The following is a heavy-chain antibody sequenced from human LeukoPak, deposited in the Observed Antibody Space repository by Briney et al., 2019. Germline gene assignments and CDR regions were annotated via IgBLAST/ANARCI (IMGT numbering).Heavy chain of an antibody. CDR2: IYYSGST. D-gene: IGHD3-22*01. V-gene: IGHV4-59*08. CDR3: AGLGDISGYYPYYFDY. CDR1: GRSIINYY. Sequence: SETLSLTCTVAGRSIINYYCSWIRQPPGKGLDWIGCIYYSGSTSYNPSLKSRVTISIDTSKNQFSLNLRSVNDADTAGYYCAGLGDISGYYPYYFDYWGQGNLVTVSS. J-gene: IGHJ4*02.